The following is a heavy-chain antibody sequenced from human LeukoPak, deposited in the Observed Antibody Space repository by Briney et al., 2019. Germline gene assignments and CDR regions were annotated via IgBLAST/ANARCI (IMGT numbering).Heavy chain of an antibody. CDR3: SRHRGSGSPYFDY. D-gene: IGHD3-10*01. CDR2: IYYSGST. CDR1: GDSINNYY. J-gene: IGHJ4*02. Sequence: PSETLSLTCTVSGDSINNYYWSWIRQSPGKGLEWIGYIYYSGSTKYNPSLTSRVTILVDTSKNQFSLMMSSVTAADSATYYCSRHRGSGSPYFDYWGQGTLVTVSS. V-gene: IGHV4-59*08.